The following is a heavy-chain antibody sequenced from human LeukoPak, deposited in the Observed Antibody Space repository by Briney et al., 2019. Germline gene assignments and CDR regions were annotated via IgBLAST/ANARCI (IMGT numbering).Heavy chain of an antibody. CDR3: ARGPVASRGITGIDVGVDL. D-gene: IGHD1-20*01. V-gene: IGHV3-7*04. Sequence: GGSLRLSCAASGFSFSTSWMTWVRQAPGKGLEWVANMRQDRSEIYYVDSVKGRFTISRDNGKKSLFLHMNSLRADDTALYYCARGPVASRGITGIDVGVDLWGQGTLVSVSS. CDR2: MRQDRSEI. CDR1: GFSFSTSW. J-gene: IGHJ5*02.